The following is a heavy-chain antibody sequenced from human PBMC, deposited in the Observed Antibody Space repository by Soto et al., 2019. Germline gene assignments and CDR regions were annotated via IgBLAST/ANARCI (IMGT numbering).Heavy chain of an antibody. CDR1: GGSISSYC. V-gene: IGHV4-59*12. CDR3: AREEGGGYDHRWFDP. Sequence: SETLSLTCTVSGGSISSYCWSWIRQPPGKGLEWIGYIYYSGSTYYNPSLKSRVTISVDTSKNQFSLKLSSVPAADTAMYYCAREEGGGYDHRWFDPWGQGTLVTVSS. J-gene: IGHJ5*02. D-gene: IGHD5-12*01. CDR2: IYYSGST.